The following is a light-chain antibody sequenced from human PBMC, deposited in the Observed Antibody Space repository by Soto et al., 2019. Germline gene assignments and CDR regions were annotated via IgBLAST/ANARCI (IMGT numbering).Light chain of an antibody. CDR1: QSVGTY. V-gene: IGKV3-11*01. CDR3: QQRSNWPRT. CDR2: DAS. J-gene: IGKJ3*01. Sequence: EIVLTQSPATLSLSPGERAILSCRASQSVGTYLASYQQKPGQAPRLLIYDASNRASGIPARFGGSGSGTDLTLTISSLEPEDCAVYYCQQRSNWPRTVGGRTKVGIK.